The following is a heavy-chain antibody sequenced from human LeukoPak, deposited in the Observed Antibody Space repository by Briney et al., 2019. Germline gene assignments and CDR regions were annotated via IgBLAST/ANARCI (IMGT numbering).Heavy chain of an antibody. J-gene: IGHJ4*02. V-gene: IGHV3-23*01. CDR3: AKIPNTISWYFDY. Sequence: GGTLRLSCAASGFTFSSSGMIWVRQAPGKGLEWVSAIISDDTTYYADSVKGRFSISRDNSRNTLFLQMSSLRAEDTAIYYCAKIPNTISWYFDYWGQGTLVTVSS. CDR1: GFTFSSSG. CDR2: IISDDTT. D-gene: IGHD6-13*01.